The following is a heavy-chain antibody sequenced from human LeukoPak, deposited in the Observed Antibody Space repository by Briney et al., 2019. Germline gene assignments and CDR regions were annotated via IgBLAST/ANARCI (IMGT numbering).Heavy chain of an antibody. V-gene: IGHV4-59*01. CDR2: IYYSGST. CDR3: ARDFDY. Sequence: PSETLSLTCTVSGXSISSYYWSWIRQPPGKGLEWIGYIYYSGSTNYNPYLKSRVTISVDTSKNQFSLKLSSVTAADTAVYYCARDFDYWGQGTLVTVSS. J-gene: IGHJ4*02. CDR1: GXSISSYY.